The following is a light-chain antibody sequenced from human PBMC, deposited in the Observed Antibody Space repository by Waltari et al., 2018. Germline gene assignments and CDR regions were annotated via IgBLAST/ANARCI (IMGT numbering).Light chain of an antibody. CDR3: QQYYSTPLT. CDR2: WAS. Sequence: DIVMTQSPDPLAVSLGERATIHFKSSQSVLYSSNNTNYLAWYQQKPGQPPKLLIYWASTREPGVPDRFSGSGSGTDFTLTISSLQAEDVAVYYCQQYYSTPLTFGGGTKVEIK. CDR1: QSVLYSSNNTNY. J-gene: IGKJ4*01. V-gene: IGKV4-1*01.